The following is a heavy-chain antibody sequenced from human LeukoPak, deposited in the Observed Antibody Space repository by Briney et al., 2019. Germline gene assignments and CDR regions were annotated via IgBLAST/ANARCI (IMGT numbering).Heavy chain of an antibody. J-gene: IGHJ5*02. D-gene: IGHD4-17*01. CDR3: AREKLHDYAFWFDP. CDR2: ISYDGSNK. V-gene: IGHV3-30-3*01. CDR1: GFTFSSYA. Sequence: GGSLRLSCAASGFTFSSYAMSWVRQAPGKGLEWVAVISYDGSNKYYADSVKGRFTISRDNSKNTLYLQMNSLRAEDTAVYYCAREKLHDYAFWFDPWGQGTLVTVSS.